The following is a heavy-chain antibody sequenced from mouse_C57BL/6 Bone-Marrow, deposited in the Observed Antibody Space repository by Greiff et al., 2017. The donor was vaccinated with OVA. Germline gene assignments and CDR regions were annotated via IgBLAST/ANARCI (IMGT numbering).Heavy chain of an antibody. D-gene: IGHD1-1*01. CDR2: ISRGSSTL. CDR3: ARPGGSSSMDY. V-gene: IGHV5-17*01. J-gene: IGHJ4*01. Sequence: EVQLVESGGGLVKPGGSLKLSCAASGFTFSDYGMHWVRQAPEKGLEWVAYISRGSSTLYYADTLKGRFTSARDKATNTPFLQMSSLRSEDTAVYYCARPGGSSSMDYWGQGTSVTVSS. CDR1: GFTFSDYG.